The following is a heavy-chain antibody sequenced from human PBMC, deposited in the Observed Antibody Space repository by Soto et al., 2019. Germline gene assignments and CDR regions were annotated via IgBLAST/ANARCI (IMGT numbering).Heavy chain of an antibody. CDR2: VSSTSATM. CDR1: VFTFNGYS. J-gene: IGHJ6*01. CDR3: VRDTGVHPYFHY. D-gene: IGHD3-9*01. Sequence: PVGSLRISCASSVFTFNGYSMSCVRQAPGKGLEWVSFVSSTSATMDYADSVKGRFTISRDNAKNSLYLQMNSLRDEDTAVYYCVRDTGVHPYFHY. V-gene: IGHV3-48*02.